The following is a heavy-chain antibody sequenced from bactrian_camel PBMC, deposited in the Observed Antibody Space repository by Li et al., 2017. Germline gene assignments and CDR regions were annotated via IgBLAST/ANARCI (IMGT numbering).Heavy chain of an antibody. CDR1: GDIYSSDC. CDR2: IDLVSST. V-gene: IGHV3S53*01. D-gene: IGHD3*01. CDR3: AAGPTRNGYCSTLFSPQY. J-gene: IGHJ4*01. Sequence: HVQLVESGGGSVQAGGSLRLSCVASGDIYSSDCMGWFRQAPGKERELVAGIDLVSSTTYADSVKGRFTLSRDSTGNTVSLEMKKLTPEDTGTYCCAAGPTRNGYCSTLFSPQYWGQGTQVTVS.